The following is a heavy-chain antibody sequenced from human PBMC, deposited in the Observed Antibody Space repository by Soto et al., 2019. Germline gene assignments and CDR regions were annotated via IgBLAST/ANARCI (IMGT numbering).Heavy chain of an antibody. CDR3: ARDAGETYYYGSGTSYYYGMEG. CDR2: IYYSGST. V-gene: IGHV4-59*01. D-gene: IGHD3-10*01. Sequence: QVQLQESGPGLVKPSETLSLTCTVSGGSISSYYWSWIRQPPGKGLEWIGYIYYSGSTNYNPALKGRVTISVDTSQNQFSLMLSSVTAEDTAVYYCARDAGETYYYGSGTSYYYGMEGCGQGTTVTVSS. CDR1: GGSISSYY. J-gene: IGHJ6*02.